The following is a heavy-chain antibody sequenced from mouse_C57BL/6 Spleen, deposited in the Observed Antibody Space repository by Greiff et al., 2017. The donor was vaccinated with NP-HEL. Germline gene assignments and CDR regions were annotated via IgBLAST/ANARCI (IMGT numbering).Heavy chain of an antibody. V-gene: IGHV5-4*01. Sequence: EVQRVESGGGLVKPGGSLKLSCAASGFTFSSYAMSWVRQTPEKRLEWVATISDGGSYTYYPDNVKGRFTISRDNAKNNLYLQMSHLKSEDTAMYYCARVEGFAYWGQGTLVTVSA. CDR2: ISDGGSYT. CDR3: ARVEGFAY. J-gene: IGHJ3*01. CDR1: GFTFSSYA.